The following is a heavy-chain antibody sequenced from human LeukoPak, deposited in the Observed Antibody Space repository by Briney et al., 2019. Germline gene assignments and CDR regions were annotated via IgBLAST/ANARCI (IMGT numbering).Heavy chain of an antibody. CDR3: ARGLAAAAHDY. D-gene: IGHD6-13*01. CDR2: IYTSGST. CDR1: GGSISSGSYY. V-gene: IGHV4-61*02. J-gene: IGHJ4*02. Sequence: SQTLSLTCTVSGGSISSGSYYWSWIRQPAGKGLEWIGRIYTSGSTNYNPPLKSRVTISVDTSKNQFSLKLSSVTAADTAVYYCARGLAAAAHDYWGQGTLVTVS.